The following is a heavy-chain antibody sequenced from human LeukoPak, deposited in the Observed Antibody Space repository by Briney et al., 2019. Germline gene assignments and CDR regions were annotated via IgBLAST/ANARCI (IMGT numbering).Heavy chain of an antibody. Sequence: SETLSLTCAVYGGSFSGYYWSWIRQPPGKGLDWIGEINHSGSTNYNPSLKSRVTMSVDTSKKQFSLKVSSLTAADTAVYYCARLATGIDYFYYMDIWGKGTTVTVSS. CDR2: INHSGST. CDR3: ARLATGIDYFYYMDI. D-gene: IGHD2-8*02. J-gene: IGHJ6*03. CDR1: GGSFSGYY. V-gene: IGHV4-34*01.